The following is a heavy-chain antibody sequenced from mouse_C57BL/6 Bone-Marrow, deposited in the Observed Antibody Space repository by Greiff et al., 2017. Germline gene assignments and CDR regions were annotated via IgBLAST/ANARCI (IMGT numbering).Heavy chain of an antibody. J-gene: IGHJ3*01. D-gene: IGHD1-1*01. CDR2: IDPENGDT. V-gene: IGHV14-4*01. Sequence: VQLQQSGAELVRPGASVKLSCPASGFNIKDDYMHWVKQRPEQGLEWIGWIDPENGDTEYASKFQGKATITADTSSNTAYLQLSSLTSEDTAVYYCTTIPNLFFAYWGQGTLVTVSA. CDR1: GFNIKDDY. CDR3: TTIPNLFFAY.